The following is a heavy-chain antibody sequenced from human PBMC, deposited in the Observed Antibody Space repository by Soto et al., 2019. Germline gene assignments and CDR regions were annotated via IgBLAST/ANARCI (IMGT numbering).Heavy chain of an antibody. D-gene: IGHD2-2*01. CDR2: IYPGDSDT. CDR1: GYSFTSYW. J-gene: IGHJ6*02. Sequence: PGEFLKISCKGSGYSFTSYWIGWVRQMPGKGLEWVGIIYPGDSDTRYSTSFQGQVTISADKSISTAYLQWSSLKASDTAMYYCARHKVGGVVVPAAIYGMAVWGQGPTVTVSS. V-gene: IGHV5-51*01. CDR3: ARHKVGGVVVPAAIYGMAV.